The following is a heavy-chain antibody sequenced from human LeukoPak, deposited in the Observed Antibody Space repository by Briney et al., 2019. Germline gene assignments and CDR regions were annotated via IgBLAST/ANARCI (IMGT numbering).Heavy chain of an antibody. Sequence: ASVKVSCKASGGTFSSYAISWVRQAPGQGLEWMGGIIPIFGTANYAQTFQGRVTITRDTSASIVYMDLSSLRSEDTAVYYCARPRASSPGNWFDSWGQGTLVTVSS. D-gene: IGHD6-13*01. CDR1: GGTFSSYA. CDR2: IIPIFGTA. CDR3: ARPRASSPGNWFDS. V-gene: IGHV1-69*05. J-gene: IGHJ5*01.